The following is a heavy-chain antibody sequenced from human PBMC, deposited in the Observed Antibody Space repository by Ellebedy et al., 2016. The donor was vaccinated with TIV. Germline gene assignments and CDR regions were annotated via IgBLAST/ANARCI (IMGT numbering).Heavy chain of an antibody. CDR1: GGSISSHY. V-gene: IGHV4-59*08. D-gene: IGHD1-1*01. CDR3: ATYPMGRLDY. CDR2: IYYSGTT. Sequence: MPSETLSLTCTVSGGSISSHYWSWIRQTPGKGLEWIGYIYYSGTTNYSPSLKSRVTISVDTSKNQFSLKLSSVTAADTAVYYCATYPMGRLDYWGQGTLVTVSS. J-gene: IGHJ4*02.